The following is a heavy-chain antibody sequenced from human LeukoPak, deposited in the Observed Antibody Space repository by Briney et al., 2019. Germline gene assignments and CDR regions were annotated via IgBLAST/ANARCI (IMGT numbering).Heavy chain of an antibody. J-gene: IGHJ4*02. D-gene: IGHD3-22*01. CDR1: GYTFASYY. V-gene: IGHV1-69*04. CDR3: ATAPNYDSSGYDY. CDR2: IIPILGIA. Sequence: SVKVSCKASGYTFASYYMHWVRQAPGQGLEWMGRIIPILGIANYAQKFQGRVTITADKSTSTAYMELSSLRSEDTAVYYCATAPNYDSSGYDYWGQGTLVTVSS.